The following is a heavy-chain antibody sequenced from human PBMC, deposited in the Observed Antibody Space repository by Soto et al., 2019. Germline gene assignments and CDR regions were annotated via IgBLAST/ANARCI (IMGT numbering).Heavy chain of an antibody. Sequence: GGSLRLSSAASGETFSSSNMNLSRQETGKGLEWVSSISSSSSYIYYADSVKGRFTISRDNSKSTLYLQMNSLRAEDTALYYCAKGRSYYYYYGVDVWGQGTTVTVSS. J-gene: IGHJ6*02. CDR2: ISSSSSYI. V-gene: IGHV3-21*04. CDR3: AKGRSYYYYYGVDV. CDR1: GETFSSSN.